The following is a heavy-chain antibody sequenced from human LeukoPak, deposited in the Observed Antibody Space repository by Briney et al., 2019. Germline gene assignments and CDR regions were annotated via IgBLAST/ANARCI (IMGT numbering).Heavy chain of an antibody. J-gene: IGHJ6*02. CDR2: MNPNSGNT. CDR1: GYTFTSHD. CDR3: ARGLVRGRFDRDV. Sequence: PGASVKVSCKASGYTFTSHDIDWVRQATGQGLEWMGWMNPNSGNTGYAQKFQGRATMTRDTSISTVYMELSSLTSEDTAVYYCARGLVRGRFDRDVWGQGTTVTVSS. D-gene: IGHD3-10*01. V-gene: IGHV1-8*01.